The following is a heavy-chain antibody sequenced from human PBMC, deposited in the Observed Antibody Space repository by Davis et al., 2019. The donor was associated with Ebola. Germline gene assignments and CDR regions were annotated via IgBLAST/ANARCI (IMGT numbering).Heavy chain of an antibody. J-gene: IGHJ4*02. CDR1: GFTFSSYT. Sequence: ESLKISCVASGFTFSSYTMCWVRQAPGQRLEWVSGIYGSGRTFYYTDSVKGRFTVSRDIFKNTLDLQMNSLRVEDTALYYCARWKIGHEYIDYWGQGTLVTVSS. CDR2: IYGSGRTF. CDR3: ARWKIGHEYIDY. V-gene: IGHV3-23*05. D-gene: IGHD1-1*01.